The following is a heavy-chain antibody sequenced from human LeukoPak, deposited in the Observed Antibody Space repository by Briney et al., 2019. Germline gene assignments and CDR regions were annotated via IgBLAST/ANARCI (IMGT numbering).Heavy chain of an antibody. J-gene: IGHJ4*02. V-gene: IGHV4-59*08. CDR1: GGSISSYY. Sequence: SETLSLTCTVSGGSISSYYWSWIRQPPGKGLEWIGYIYYSGSTNYNPSLKSRVTISVDTSKNQFSLKLSSVTAADTAVYYCARQDCGGDCNEGSFDYWGQGTLVTVSS. D-gene: IGHD2-21*02. CDR2: IYYSGST. CDR3: ARQDCGGDCNEGSFDY.